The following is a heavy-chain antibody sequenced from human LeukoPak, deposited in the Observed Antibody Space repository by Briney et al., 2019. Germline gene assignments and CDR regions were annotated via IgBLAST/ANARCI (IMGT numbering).Heavy chain of an antibody. D-gene: IGHD3-22*01. J-gene: IGHJ3*02. Sequence: GASVKVSCKASGDTLTGHYFHWVRQVPGQGLEWMGWINPISGGTHYAQKFQGRVTITRDTSINTAYMELSRLRFDDTAVDTAVYYCARAAHPAWLGVVDGFDIWGQGTMVTVSS. V-gene: IGHV1-2*02. CDR2: INPISGGT. CDR1: GDTLTGHY. CDR3: VYYCARAAHPAWLGVVDGFDI.